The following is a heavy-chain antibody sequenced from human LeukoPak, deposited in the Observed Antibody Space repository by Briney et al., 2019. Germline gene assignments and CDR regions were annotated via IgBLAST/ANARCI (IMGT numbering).Heavy chain of an antibody. CDR2: IIPIFGTA. V-gene: IGHV1-69*06. CDR3: ARDYNHGSGSYYEENWFDP. Sequence: ASVKVSCKASGGTFSSYAISWVRQAPGQGLEWMGGIIPIFGTANYAQKFQGRVTITADKSTSTAYMELSSLRSEDTAVYYCARDYNHGSGSYYEENWFDPWGQGTLVTVSS. D-gene: IGHD3-10*01. J-gene: IGHJ5*02. CDR1: GGTFSSYA.